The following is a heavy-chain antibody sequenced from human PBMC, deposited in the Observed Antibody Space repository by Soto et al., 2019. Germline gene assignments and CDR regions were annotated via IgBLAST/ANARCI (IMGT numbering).Heavy chain of an antibody. CDR3: ARDLVVQTTTGGVDF. CDR2: ISGYNGNT. D-gene: IGHD2-2*01. J-gene: IGHJ4*02. CDR1: GYTFTSYG. V-gene: IGHV1-18*01. Sequence: QVQLVQSGAEVKTPGASVKVSCKASGYTFTSYGISWVRQAPGQGLEWMAWISGYNGNTNYAQKFQDRVTMTTDTSTTTAYMELRSLRSDDTAVYYCARDLVVQTTTGGVDFWGQGTLVTVSS.